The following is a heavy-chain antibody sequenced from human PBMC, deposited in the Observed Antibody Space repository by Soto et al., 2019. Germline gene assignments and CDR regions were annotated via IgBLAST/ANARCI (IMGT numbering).Heavy chain of an antibody. V-gene: IGHV3-49*03. Sequence: LRLSCTTSGFTFGDYAMSWSRQAPGKGLEWVGVIRSKAYGGTTDYAASVKGRFTISRDDSKSIAYLQMNSLKSEDTGVYYCTKYTYTSRYAYYGMDVWGHGTTVTVSS. CDR2: IRSKAYGGTT. CDR3: TKYTYTSRYAYYGMDV. J-gene: IGHJ6*02. D-gene: IGHD6-13*01. CDR1: GFTFGDYA.